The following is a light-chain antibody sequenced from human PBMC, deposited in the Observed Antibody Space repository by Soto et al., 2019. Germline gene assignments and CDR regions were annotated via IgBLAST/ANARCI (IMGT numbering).Light chain of an antibody. CDR3: QQSHSTPIS. Sequence: DIQMTQSPSSLSASVGDRVIITCRASQSISNYLNWYQHKPGKAPKLLIYGASSLQSGVPSRFSGSGSGTDFTLTISTLQPEDCATYYCQQSHSTPISFGQGTRLEI. CDR1: QSISNY. V-gene: IGKV1-39*01. CDR2: GAS. J-gene: IGKJ5*01.